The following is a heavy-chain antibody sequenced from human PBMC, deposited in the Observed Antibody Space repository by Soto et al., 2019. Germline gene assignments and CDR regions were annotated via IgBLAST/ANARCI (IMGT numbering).Heavy chain of an antibody. CDR2: INAGNGKT. V-gene: IGHV1-3*01. J-gene: IGHJ4*02. CDR3: ARGPGGPDGPGDY. Sequence: QVQLVQSGAEVNKPGASVKVSCKASGYTFTSYAMHWVRQAPGQRLAWMGWINAGNGKTKYSQKFQGRVTITRETSAGTAYMELSSLRSEATAVYYCARGPGGPDGPGDYWGRGTLVTVSS. D-gene: IGHD2-15*01. CDR1: GYTFTSYA.